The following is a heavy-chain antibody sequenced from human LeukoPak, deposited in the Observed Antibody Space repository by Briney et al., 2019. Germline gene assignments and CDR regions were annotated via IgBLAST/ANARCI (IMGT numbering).Heavy chain of an antibody. J-gene: IGHJ3*02. Sequence: GGSLRLSCASSGFTVSSNYMSWVRQAPGKGLEWVSVIYSGGSTYYADSVKGRFTISRDNSKNTLYLQMNSLRAEDTAVYYCARDLGAIFPAFDIWGQGTMVTVSS. D-gene: IGHD3-3*01. V-gene: IGHV3-66*02. CDR2: IYSGGST. CDR3: ARDLGAIFPAFDI. CDR1: GFTVSSNY.